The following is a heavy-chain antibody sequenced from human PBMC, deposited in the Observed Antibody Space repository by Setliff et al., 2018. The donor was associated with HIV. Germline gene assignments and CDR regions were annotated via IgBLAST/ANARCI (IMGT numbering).Heavy chain of an antibody. CDR2: IYHSGST. CDR1: GYSISSGYY. J-gene: IGHJ6*02. CDR3: ARSLVMTATYGMDV. D-gene: IGHD2-21*02. V-gene: IGHV4-38-2*01. Sequence: PSETLSLTCAVSGYSISSGYYWGWIRQPPGKGLEWIGSIYHSGSTYYNPSLKSRVTISVDTSKNHFSLKLSSVTAADTAVYYCARSLVMTATYGMDVWGQGTTVTVSS.